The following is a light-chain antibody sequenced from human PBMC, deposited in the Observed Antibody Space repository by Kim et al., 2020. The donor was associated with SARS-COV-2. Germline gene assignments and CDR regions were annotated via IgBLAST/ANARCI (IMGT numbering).Light chain of an antibody. CDR2: SAS. CDR3: LQDYKYPYT. V-gene: IGKV1-6*01. Sequence: SRSVGDTVTITCRASQGIRNDLGWYQQKPGKAPKRLIYSASSLQSGVTSRFSGSGSGTDLTLTISSLQPEDFATYYCLQDYKYPYTFGQGTKLEI. J-gene: IGKJ2*01. CDR1: QGIRND.